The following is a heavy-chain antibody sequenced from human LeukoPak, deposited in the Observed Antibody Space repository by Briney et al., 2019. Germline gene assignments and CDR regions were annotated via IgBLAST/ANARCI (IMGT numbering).Heavy chain of an antibody. CDR3: AISYYYGSGSYNNSDY. V-gene: IGHV1-69*01. D-gene: IGHD3-10*01. CDR1: GGTFSSYA. CDR2: IIPIFGTA. Sequence: ASVKVSCKASGGTFSSYAISWVRQAPGQGLEWMGGIIPIFGTANYAQKFQGRVTITADESTSTAYMELSSLRSEDTAVYYCAISYYYGSGSYNNSDYWGQGTLVTDSS. J-gene: IGHJ4*02.